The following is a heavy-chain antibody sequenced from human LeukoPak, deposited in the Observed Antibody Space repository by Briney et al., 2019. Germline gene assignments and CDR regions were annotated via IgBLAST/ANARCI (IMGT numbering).Heavy chain of an antibody. V-gene: IGHV3-11*04. J-gene: IGHJ4*02. D-gene: IGHD3-3*01. CDR2: ISSSGSTI. Sequence: PGGSLRLSCAASGFTFSDYYMSWIRQAPGKGLEWVSYISSSGSTIYYADSVKGRFTISRDNAKNSLYLQMNSLRAEDTAVYYCARDSRSGVFGVAPFGYWGQGTLVTVSS. CDR1: GFTFSDYY. CDR3: ARDSRSGVFGVAPFGY.